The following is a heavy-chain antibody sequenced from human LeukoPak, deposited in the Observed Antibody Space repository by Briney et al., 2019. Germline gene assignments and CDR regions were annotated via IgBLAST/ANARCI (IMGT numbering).Heavy chain of an antibody. Sequence: GGSLRLSCAASGYTFNIHGMLWVRQAPGKGLEWVAFIRYDGNNKLYADSMKGRFTISRDNSKNTLYLHINSLRAEDTAVYYCVKDNPLDYWGQGTLVIVSS. CDR2: IRYDGNNK. D-gene: IGHD1-14*01. CDR1: GYTFNIHG. CDR3: VKDNPLDY. V-gene: IGHV3-30*02. J-gene: IGHJ4*02.